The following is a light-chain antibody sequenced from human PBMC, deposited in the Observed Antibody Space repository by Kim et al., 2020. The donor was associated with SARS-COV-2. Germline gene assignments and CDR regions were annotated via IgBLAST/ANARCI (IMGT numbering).Light chain of an antibody. CDR3: QQLNTYSKT. CDR1: QTVKKW. Sequence: DIQMTQSPSTLSASVGDRVIITCRASQTVKKWLAWYQQKPGIAPKLLIYDASTLQRGVPARFSSSGFGTEFTLTISSLQPDDFATYYCQQLNTYSKTFGPGTKLEI. J-gene: IGKJ1*01. CDR2: DAS. V-gene: IGKV1-5*01.